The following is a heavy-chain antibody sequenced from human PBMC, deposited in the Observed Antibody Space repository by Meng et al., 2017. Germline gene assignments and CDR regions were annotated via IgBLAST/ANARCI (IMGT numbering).Heavy chain of an antibody. Sequence: VQVVGYGGGLVQAGGPPRLSSTASVFTVRNYWMHWVRQAPGKGLVWVSRIKPDGTMTVYADSVKGRFTISRDNAKNTLYLQMNSLRSDDTAVYYCARSDWFDPWGQGTLVTVSS. CDR2: IKPDGTMT. CDR3: ARSDWFDP. V-gene: IGHV3-74*01. CDR1: VFTVRNYW. J-gene: IGHJ5*02.